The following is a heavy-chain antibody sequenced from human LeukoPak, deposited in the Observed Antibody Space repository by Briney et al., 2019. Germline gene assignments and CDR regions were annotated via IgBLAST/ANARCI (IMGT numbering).Heavy chain of an antibody. V-gene: IGHV1-8*01. J-gene: IGHJ5*02. Sequence: GASVKVSCKASGYTFTSYDINWVRQATGQGLEWMGWMSPNSGNTGYAQKFQGRVTMTRNTSISTAYMELSSLRSEDTAVYYCARSEIAVAGSSWDTWGQGTLVTVSS. CDR3: ARSEIAVAGSSWDT. CDR1: GYTFTSYD. CDR2: MSPNSGNT. D-gene: IGHD6-19*01.